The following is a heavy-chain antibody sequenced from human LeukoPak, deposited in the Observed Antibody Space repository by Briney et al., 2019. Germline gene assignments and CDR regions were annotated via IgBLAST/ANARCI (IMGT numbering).Heavy chain of an antibody. CDR2: ISVIGSST. CDR1: GFTFSSCA. J-gene: IGHJ6*03. V-gene: IGHV3-23*01. D-gene: IGHD6-6*01. Sequence: GGSLRLSCEASGFTFSSCAMSWVRQAPGKGLEWVSGISVIGSSTYYADSVKGRFTISRDNSKNTLYLQMNSLRAEDTAVYYCAKSIRSYYYYYYYMDVWGKGTTVTVSS. CDR3: AKSIRSYYYYYYYMDV.